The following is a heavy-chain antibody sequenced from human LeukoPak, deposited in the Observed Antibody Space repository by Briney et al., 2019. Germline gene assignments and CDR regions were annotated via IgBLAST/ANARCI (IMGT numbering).Heavy chain of an antibody. D-gene: IGHD3-10*01. CDR1: GYTFTSYG. CDR3: ARVDYGSGSYALDY. Sequence: ASVKVSCKASGYTFTSYGISWVRQAPGKGLEWMGWISGYNGNTNYAQKLQGRVTMATDTSTSTVYMELRSLRSDDTAVYYCARVDYGSGSYALDYWGQGTLVTVSS. J-gene: IGHJ4*02. CDR2: ISGYNGNT. V-gene: IGHV1-18*01.